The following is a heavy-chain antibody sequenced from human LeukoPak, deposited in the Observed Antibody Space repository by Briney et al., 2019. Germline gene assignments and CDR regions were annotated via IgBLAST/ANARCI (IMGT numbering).Heavy chain of an antibody. CDR2: INHSGST. D-gene: IGHD2-2*01. Sequence: SETLSLTCAVYGGSFRGYYWSWIRQPPGKGLEWIGEINHSGSTNYNPSLKSRVTISVDTSKNQFSLKLSSVTAADTAVYYCARGRIVVVPAAMENNWFDPWGQGTLVTVSS. CDR1: GGSFRGYY. J-gene: IGHJ5*02. V-gene: IGHV4-34*01. CDR3: ARGRIVVVPAAMENNWFDP.